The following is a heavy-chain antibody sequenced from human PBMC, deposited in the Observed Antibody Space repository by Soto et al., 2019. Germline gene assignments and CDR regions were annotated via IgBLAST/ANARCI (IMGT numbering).Heavy chain of an antibody. Sequence: GASLRLSCAASGFTFSSYAMHWVRQAPGKGLEWVAVISYDGSNKYYADSVKGRFTISRDNSKNTLYQQMNSLRAEDTAVYYCARLYNGSLTLYYYYYYGMDVWGQGTTLTVS. V-gene: IGHV3-30-3*01. D-gene: IGHD5-12*01. CDR3: ARLYNGSLTLYYYYYYGMDV. J-gene: IGHJ6*02. CDR2: ISYDGSNK. CDR1: GFTFSSYA.